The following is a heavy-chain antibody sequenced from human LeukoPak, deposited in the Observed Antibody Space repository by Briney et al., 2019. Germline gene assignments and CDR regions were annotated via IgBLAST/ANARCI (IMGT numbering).Heavy chain of an antibody. CDR2: ISGSGGTT. CDR3: ASGSSSGWYYFDY. CDR1: GFTFSSHA. V-gene: IGHV3-23*01. J-gene: IGHJ4*02. Sequence: PGGSLRLSCAASGFTFSSHAMSWVRQAPGKGLEWVSAISGSGGTTYYADSVKGRFTISRDNSKNTLYLQMNSLRAEDTAVYYCASGSSSGWYYFDYWGQGTLVTVSS. D-gene: IGHD6-19*01.